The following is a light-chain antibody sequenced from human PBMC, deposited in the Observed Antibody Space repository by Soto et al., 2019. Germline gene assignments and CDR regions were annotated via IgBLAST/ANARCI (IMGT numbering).Light chain of an antibody. Sequence: EILMTQSPATLSVCPGERVTFSCRASQSVSYYLAWYQQKPGQAPRLLIYDASNRATGIPDRFSGSGSGTDFTLTISRLEPEDFAVYYCQQYGSSGTFGQGTKVDIK. CDR1: QSVSYY. CDR2: DAS. CDR3: QQYGSSGT. V-gene: IGKV3-20*01. J-gene: IGKJ1*01.